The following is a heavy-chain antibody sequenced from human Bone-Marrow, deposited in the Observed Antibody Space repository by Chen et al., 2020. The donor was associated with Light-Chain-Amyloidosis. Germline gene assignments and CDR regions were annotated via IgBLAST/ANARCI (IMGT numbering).Heavy chain of an antibody. CDR1: GFTFESSW. CDR3: ARDRSDSFGIGKFDH. Sequence: EVQLVESGGDWVRPGGSLRLSCVVSGFTFESSWMAWVRQAPGKGLAWVASVKEDGSETHFLDSVKGRFTVSRDNSRNSLFLXXXXXXXXXTAVYFCARDRSDSFGIGKFDHWGQGTQVTVSS. V-gene: IGHV3-7*05. CDR2: VKEDGSET. J-gene: IGHJ4*02. D-gene: IGHD3-10*01.